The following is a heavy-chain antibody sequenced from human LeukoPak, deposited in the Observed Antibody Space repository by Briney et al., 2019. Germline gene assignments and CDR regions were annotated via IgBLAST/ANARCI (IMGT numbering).Heavy chain of an antibody. Sequence: GGSLRLSCAASGFTFSSYAMYWVRQAPGKGLEWVSVISGSGGGTYYADSVNGRFTISRDNSKSTLYLQMNGLRAEDTAVYYCAKGPDGVFDYWGQGTLVTVSS. CDR1: GFTFSSYA. CDR3: AKGPDGVFDY. J-gene: IGHJ4*02. D-gene: IGHD3-16*01. V-gene: IGHV3-23*01. CDR2: ISGSGGGT.